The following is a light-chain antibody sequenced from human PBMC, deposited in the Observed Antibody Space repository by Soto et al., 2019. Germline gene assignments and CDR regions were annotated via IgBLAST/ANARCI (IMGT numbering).Light chain of an antibody. CDR1: QSVSSN. J-gene: IGKJ4*01. CDR2: GAS. V-gene: IGKV3-15*01. Sequence: EIVMTQSPATLSVSPGEGATLSCRASQSVSSNLAWYQQKPGQAPRLLIYGASTRATAIPARFSGSGSGTDFTLTISRLEPEDFAVYYCQQFGNSPLLTFGGGTKVDIK. CDR3: QQFGNSPLLT.